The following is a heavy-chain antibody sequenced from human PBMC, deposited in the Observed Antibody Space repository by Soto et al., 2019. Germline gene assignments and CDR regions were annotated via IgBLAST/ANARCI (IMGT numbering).Heavy chain of an antibody. Sequence: VQLVESGGGVVQPGRSLRLSCAASGVTFSSYGMHWVRQAPGKGLEWVAVISYDGSNKYYADSVKGRFTISSDNSKNTLYLQMNCLRAEDKAVYYCAKARGGTYYYGMEVWGQGTTVTVSS. CDR1: GVTFSSYG. CDR2: ISYDGSNK. J-gene: IGHJ6*02. CDR3: AKARGGTYYYGMEV. V-gene: IGHV3-30*18. D-gene: IGHD3-10*01.